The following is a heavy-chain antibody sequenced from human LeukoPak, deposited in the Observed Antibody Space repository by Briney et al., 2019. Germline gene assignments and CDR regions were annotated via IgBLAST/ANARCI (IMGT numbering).Heavy chain of an antibody. CDR2: TNVGGTST. J-gene: IGHJ4*02. Sequence: GGSLRLSCATSVFPFSDFSMSWVRQAPGKGLEWISTTNVGGTSTYYAESVKGRFTISRDNSKNTLYLQMSRLRVQDTAVYYCAKQSYARSLGEGGPGTLVSVSS. CDR1: VFPFSDFS. V-gene: IGHV3-23*01. CDR3: AKQSYARSLGE. D-gene: IGHD2-8*01.